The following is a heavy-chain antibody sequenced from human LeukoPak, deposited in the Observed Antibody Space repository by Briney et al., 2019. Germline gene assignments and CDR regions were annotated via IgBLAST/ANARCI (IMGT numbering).Heavy chain of an antibody. D-gene: IGHD6-13*01. CDR2: INAGNGNT. Sequence: ASVTVSCKASGYTFTSYAMHWVRQAPGQRLEWMGWINAGNGNTKYSQKFQGRVTITRDTSASTAYMKLSSLRSEDTAVYYCAILRRGASQRSGAAADLDYWGQGTLVTVSS. CDR1: GYTFTSYA. CDR3: AILRRGASQRSGAAADLDY. J-gene: IGHJ4*02. V-gene: IGHV1-3*01.